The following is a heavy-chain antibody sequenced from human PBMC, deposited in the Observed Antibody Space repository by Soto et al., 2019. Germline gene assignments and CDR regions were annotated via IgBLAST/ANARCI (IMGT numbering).Heavy chain of an antibody. Sequence: GSPKPFLGTPWFPLSSHGKHWVRQAPGKGLEWVAVISYDGSNKYYADSVKGRFTISRDNSKNTLYLQMNSLRAEDTAVYYCAKVGSGGGTYHWGQGTLVTVSS. D-gene: IGHD3-16*01. J-gene: IGHJ5*02. CDR2: ISYDGSNK. V-gene: IGHV3-30*18. CDR3: AKVGSGGGTYH. CDR1: WFPLSSHG.